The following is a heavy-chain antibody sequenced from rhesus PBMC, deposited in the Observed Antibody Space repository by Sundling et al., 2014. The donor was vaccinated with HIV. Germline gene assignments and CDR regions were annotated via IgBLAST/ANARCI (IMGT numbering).Heavy chain of an antibody. Sequence: QVQLQESGPGLVKPSETLSLTCAVSGGSISRSYWWSWIRQSPGTGLEWIGGIFGSGVNTKYNPSLPSRVTISIDTSKKQFSLKLTSVTAADTAVYYCARHRGYCTSGSCYVLDCDVWGQGALVTVSS. CDR1: GGSISRSYW. V-gene: IGHV4-93*02. CDR2: IFGSGVNT. D-gene: IGHD2-2*01. CDR3: ARHRGYCTSGSCYVLDCDV. J-gene: IGHJ1*01.